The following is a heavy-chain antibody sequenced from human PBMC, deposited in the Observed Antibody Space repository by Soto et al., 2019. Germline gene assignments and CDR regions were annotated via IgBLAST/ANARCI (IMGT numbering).Heavy chain of an antibody. CDR3: AKDRRAVAATSPIDY. CDR1: GFTFEDYT. CDR2: ISWDGGST. V-gene: IGHV3-43*01. J-gene: IGHJ4*02. Sequence: EVQLVESGGVGVQPGGSLRLSCAAPGFTFEDYTMHWVRQAPGKGLEWVSLISWDGGSTYYADSVKGRFTISRDNSKNSLYLQMNSLRTEDTALYYCAKDRRAVAATSPIDYWGQGTLVTVSS. D-gene: IGHD2-15*01.